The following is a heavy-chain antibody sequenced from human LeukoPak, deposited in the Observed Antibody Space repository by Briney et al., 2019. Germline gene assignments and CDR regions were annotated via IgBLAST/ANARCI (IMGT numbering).Heavy chain of an antibody. CDR1: GFTFSNYG. CDR2: IPYDGSNK. Sequence: GGSLRLSCVASGFTFSNYGMRWVRQAPGKGLEWVAVIPYDGSNKYYADSVKGRFTISRDNSKNTLYLQMNSLRAEDTAAYYCAKELLVVPVATIFYYWGQGTLVTVSS. D-gene: IGHD2-2*01. CDR3: AKELLVVPVATIFYY. V-gene: IGHV3-30*18. J-gene: IGHJ4*02.